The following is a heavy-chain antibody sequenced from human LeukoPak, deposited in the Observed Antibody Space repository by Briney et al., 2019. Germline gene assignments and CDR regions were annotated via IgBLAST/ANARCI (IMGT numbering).Heavy chain of an antibody. Sequence: GGSLRLSCAASGFTFSSYWMSWVRQAPGKGLEWVANIKQDGSEKYYVDSVKGRFTISRDNAKNSLYLQMNSLRAEDTAVYYCARRSGDWAVNWFDPWGQGTLVTVSS. CDR1: GFTFSSYW. CDR3: ARRSGDWAVNWFDP. J-gene: IGHJ5*02. D-gene: IGHD2-21*02. CDR2: IKQDGSEK. V-gene: IGHV3-7*01.